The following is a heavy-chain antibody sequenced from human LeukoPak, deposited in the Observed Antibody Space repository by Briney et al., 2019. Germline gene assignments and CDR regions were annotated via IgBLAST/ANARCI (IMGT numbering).Heavy chain of an antibody. J-gene: IGHJ4*02. CDR3: VSDTITYDIFTGSPDY. CDR2: IRYDGTKQ. Sequence: GKSLRLSCEVSGFTFSKYGMHWVRQAPGKGLEWVSTIRYDGTKQYYADSVRGRFTISRDNSGDTLFLQMNSLGAEDTALYYCVSDTITYDIFTGSPDYWGQGTLVIVSS. CDR1: GFTFSKYG. V-gene: IGHV3-33*01. D-gene: IGHD3-9*01.